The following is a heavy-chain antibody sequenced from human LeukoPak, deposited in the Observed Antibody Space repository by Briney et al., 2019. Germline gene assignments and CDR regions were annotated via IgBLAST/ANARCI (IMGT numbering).Heavy chain of an antibody. J-gene: IGHJ4*02. D-gene: IGHD3-10*01. CDR3: TRVSPGSGSLSDY. Sequence: GGSLRLSCTASGFTFGDYAMSWVRQAPGKGLEWVGFIRSKAYGGTTEYAASVEGRFTISRDDSKSIAYLQMNSLKTEDTAVYYCTRVSPGSGSLSDYWGQGTLVTVSS. CDR1: GFTFGDYA. CDR2: IRSKAYGGTT. V-gene: IGHV3-49*04.